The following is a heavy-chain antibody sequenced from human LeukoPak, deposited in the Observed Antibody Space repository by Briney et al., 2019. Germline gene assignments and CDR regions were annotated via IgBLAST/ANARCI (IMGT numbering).Heavy chain of an antibody. CDR1: GGSFSGYY. D-gene: IGHD4-17*01. J-gene: IGHJ4*02. V-gene: IGHV4-34*01. CDR3: ARAEVTTAAFFDY. Sequence: SETLSLTCAVYGGSFSGYYWKWIRQSPGRGLEWIGEINHSGITNYNPSLKSRVTISVDTSKNQFSLKLSSVTAADTAVYYCARAEVTTAAFFDYWGQGTLVTVSS. CDR2: INHSGIT.